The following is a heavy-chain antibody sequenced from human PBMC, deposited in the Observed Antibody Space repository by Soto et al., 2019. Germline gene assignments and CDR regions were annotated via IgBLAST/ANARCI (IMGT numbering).Heavy chain of an antibody. D-gene: IGHD5-18*01. Sequence: EVQLVESGGGLVQPGGSLRLSCAASGFTFSSYSMNWVRQAPGKGLEWVSYISTSSHNIYYADSVKGRFTISRDNAKKSLYLHMNSLRAEDTAVYYCARECRGYTSMGTYFDYWGQGTLVTVSS. CDR3: ARECRGYTSMGTYFDY. CDR2: ISTSSHNI. V-gene: IGHV3-48*01. J-gene: IGHJ4*02. CDR1: GFTFSSYS.